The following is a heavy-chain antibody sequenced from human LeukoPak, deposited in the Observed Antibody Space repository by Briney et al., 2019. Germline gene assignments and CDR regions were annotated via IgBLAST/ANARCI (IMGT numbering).Heavy chain of an antibody. D-gene: IGHD6-19*01. V-gene: IGHV3-23*01. CDR3: AKDLWQWHALDY. CDR1: GFIASSNY. Sequence: PGGSLRLSCTASGFIASSNYMSWVRQAPGKGLEWVSGISGSGGSTYYADSVKGRFTISRDNSKNTLYLQMNSLRAEDTAVYYCAKDLWQWHALDYWGQGTLVTVSS. J-gene: IGHJ4*02. CDR2: ISGSGGST.